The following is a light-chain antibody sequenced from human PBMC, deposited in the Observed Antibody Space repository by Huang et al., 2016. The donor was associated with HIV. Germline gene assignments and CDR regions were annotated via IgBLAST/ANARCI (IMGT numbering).Light chain of an antibody. J-gene: IGKJ2*01. CDR1: QSVGSN. CDR3: QQYNNWPPNT. CDR2: GAS. Sequence: ELVMAQSPPTLSMSLGERVTLSCGASQSVGSNLAWYQQKPGQAPRLLIDGASTRATGVPARFSGSGSGTEFTLTISSLQSEDVAVYYCQQYNNWPPNTFGQGTKLEIK. V-gene: IGKV3-15*01.